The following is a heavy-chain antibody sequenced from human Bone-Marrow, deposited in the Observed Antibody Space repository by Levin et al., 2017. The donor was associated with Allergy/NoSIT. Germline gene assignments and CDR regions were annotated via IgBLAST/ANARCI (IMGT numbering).Heavy chain of an antibody. CDR3: AKEKYTGSQFDY. D-gene: IGHD1-26*01. CDR1: GFTFSNYA. V-gene: IGHV3-23*01. J-gene: IGHJ4*02. CDR2: VTGSGGGGGNT. Sequence: GESLKISCAASGFTFSNYAMNWVRQAPGKGLEWVSAVTGSGGGGGNTYYADSVKGRFTISRDDSKNTLFLQMNSLRADDTAIYYCAKEKYTGSQFDYWGQGTLVTVSS.